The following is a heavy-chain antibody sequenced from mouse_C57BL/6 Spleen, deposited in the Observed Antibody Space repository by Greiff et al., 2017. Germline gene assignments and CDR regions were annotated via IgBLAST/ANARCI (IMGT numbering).Heavy chain of an antibody. CDR2: IDPSDSYT. Sequence: VQLQQPGAELVMPGASVKLSCKASGYTFTSYWMPWVKQRPGQGLEWIGDIDPSDSYTNYNQKFKGKSTLTVDKSSSTAYMQLSSLTSEDSAVYYCARKIDGYYFDYWGQGTTLTVSS. V-gene: IGHV1-69*01. D-gene: IGHD2-3*01. J-gene: IGHJ2*01. CDR3: ARKIDGYYFDY. CDR1: GYTFTSYW.